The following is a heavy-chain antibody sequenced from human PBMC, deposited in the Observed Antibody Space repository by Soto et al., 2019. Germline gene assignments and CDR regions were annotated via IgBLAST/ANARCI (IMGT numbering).Heavy chain of an antibody. V-gene: IGHV5-51*01. J-gene: IGHJ6*03. D-gene: IGHD6-6*01. CDR3: ARCYSSSSYYYYYMDV. Sequence: PGESLKISCKGSGYSFTSYWIGWVRQMPGKGLEWMGIIYPGDSDTRYSPSFQGQVTISADKSISTAYLQWSSLKASDTAMYYCARCYSSSSYYYYYMDVWGKGTTVTVSS. CDR1: GYSFTSYW. CDR2: IYPGDSDT.